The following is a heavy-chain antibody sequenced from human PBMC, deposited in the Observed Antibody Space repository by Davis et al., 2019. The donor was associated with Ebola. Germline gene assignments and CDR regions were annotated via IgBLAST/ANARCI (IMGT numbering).Heavy chain of an antibody. Sequence: WVRQHPGRGLEWIGYVYYSGATSYNPSLKSRVTISIDASQSQFSLKLNSVTAADTAVYYCTRGQPRFDPWGQGALVIVSS. J-gene: IGHJ5*02. CDR2: VYYSGAT. CDR3: TRGQPRFDP. V-gene: IGHV4-31*02. D-gene: IGHD5-18*01.